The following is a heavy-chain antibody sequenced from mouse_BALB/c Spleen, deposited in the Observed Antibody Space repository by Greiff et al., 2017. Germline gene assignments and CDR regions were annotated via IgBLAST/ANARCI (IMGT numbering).Heavy chain of an antibody. CDR1: GYTFTSYW. V-gene: IGHV1S81*02. CDR3: ASWQGLPVYDGLYYAMDY. Sequence: QVQLKQPGAELVKPGASVKLSCKASGYTFTSYWMHWVKQRPGQGLEWIGEINPSNGRTNYNEKFKSKATLTVDKSSSTAYMQLSSLTSEDSAVYYCASWQGLPVYDGLYYAMDYWGQGTSVTVSS. CDR2: INPSNGRT. D-gene: IGHD2-3*01. J-gene: IGHJ4*01.